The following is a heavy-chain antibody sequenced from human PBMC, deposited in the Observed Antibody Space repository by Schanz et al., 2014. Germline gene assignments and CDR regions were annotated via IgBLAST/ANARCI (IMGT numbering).Heavy chain of an antibody. D-gene: IGHD3-16*01. CDR2: ISYDSNNK. CDR3: ASDHVGDQDDTDC. J-gene: IGHJ4*02. CDR1: GFTFSSYA. V-gene: IGHV3-30*04. Sequence: QVQLVESGGGVVQPGRSLRLSCAASGFTFSSYAMHWVRQAPGKGLEWVAVISYDSNNKFYADSVKGRFTISRDNSKNTLYLQMSSLRAEDTAIYYCASDHVGDQDDTDCWGQGTLVTVSS.